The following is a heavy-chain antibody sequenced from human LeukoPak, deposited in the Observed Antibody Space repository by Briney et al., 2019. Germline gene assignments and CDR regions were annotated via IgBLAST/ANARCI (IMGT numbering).Heavy chain of an antibody. CDR2: INGGAK. J-gene: IGHJ4*02. V-gene: IGHV3-23*01. Sequence: GGSLRLSCVASGFTFNNYAMHWVRQAPGKGLEWVAGINGGAKYYADSVQGRFTISRDNSASTLYLQMNSLSAEDTAVYYCAKVRLPPADYFDHWGQGTLVTVSS. CDR1: GFTFNNYA. CDR3: AKVRLPPADYFDH.